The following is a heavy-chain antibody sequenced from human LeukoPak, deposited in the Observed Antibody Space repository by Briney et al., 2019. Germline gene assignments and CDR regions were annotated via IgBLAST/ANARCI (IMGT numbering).Heavy chain of an antibody. D-gene: IGHD2-15*01. V-gene: IGHV3-23*01. CDR2: ISGSGGTT. Sequence: PGGTLRPSCSSSGFTFSTYAMSWVRQAPGRGLEWVSGISGSGGTTYYADSVKGRFTISRDNSKNTLYLQMNSLRAEDTAVYYCAKSGLNRFDYWGQGTLVTVSS. CDR3: AKSGLNRFDY. J-gene: IGHJ4*02. CDR1: GFTFSTYA.